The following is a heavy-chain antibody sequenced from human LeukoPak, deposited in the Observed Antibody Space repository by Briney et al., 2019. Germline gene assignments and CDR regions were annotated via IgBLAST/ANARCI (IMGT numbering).Heavy chain of an antibody. V-gene: IGHV3-9*01. CDR1: GFTFDDYA. CDR3: AKVGADSYAFDI. Sequence: GGSLRLSCAASGFTFDDYAMHWVRQAPGKGLEWVSGISWNSGSIGYANSVKGRFTISRDNAKNSLYLQMNSLRAEDTALYYCAKVGADSYAFDIWGQGTMVTVSS. D-gene: IGHD3-22*01. J-gene: IGHJ3*02. CDR2: ISWNSGSI.